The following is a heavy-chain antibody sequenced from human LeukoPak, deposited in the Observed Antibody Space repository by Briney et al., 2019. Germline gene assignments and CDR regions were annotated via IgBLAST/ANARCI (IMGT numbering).Heavy chain of an antibody. Sequence: SETLSLTCTVSGYSINSGYYWGWIRQPPGKGLEWIGSIYHSGSTYYNPSLKSRVTISMDTSKNQFSLKMTSVTAADSAVYYCARPSTRGYAYARSDFDYWGQGTLVTVSS. J-gene: IGHJ4*02. CDR3: ARPSTRGYAYARSDFDY. CDR2: IYHSGST. D-gene: IGHD5-18*01. CDR1: GYSINSGYY. V-gene: IGHV4-38-2*02.